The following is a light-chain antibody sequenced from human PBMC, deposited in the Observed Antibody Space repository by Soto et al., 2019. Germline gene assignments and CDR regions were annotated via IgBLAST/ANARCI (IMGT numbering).Light chain of an antibody. CDR3: QQYSASPRT. J-gene: IGKJ3*01. V-gene: IGKV3-20*01. CDR1: RTVDGNY. Sequence: GERATLSCRASRTVDGNYLAWYHQKPGQAPRLLIHSASTRAPGIPDRFSASGAGTDFTLTISRLEPEDSAVYYCQQYSASPRTFGPGTKVAIK. CDR2: SAS.